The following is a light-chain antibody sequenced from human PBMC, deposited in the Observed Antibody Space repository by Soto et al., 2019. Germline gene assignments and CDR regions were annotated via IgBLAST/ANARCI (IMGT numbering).Light chain of an antibody. V-gene: IGLV6-57*02. J-gene: IGLJ2*01. CDR2: EDT. CDR1: SVYIATNY. CDR3: QSYDGSNPDVV. Sequence: NCMLTQPHSVSESPGKTVTISCTGSSVYIATNYVQWYQQRPGSAPTTVIYEDTQRPSGVPERFSGSIDSSSNSASLTISGLKTEDEADYYCQSYDGSNPDVVFGGGTKLTAL.